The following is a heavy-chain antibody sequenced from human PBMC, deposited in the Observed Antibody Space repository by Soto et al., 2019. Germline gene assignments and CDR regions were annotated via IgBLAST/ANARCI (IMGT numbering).Heavy chain of an antibody. CDR2: IVVGSGNT. CDR1: GFTFTSSA. D-gene: IGHD6-19*01. Sequence: ASVKVSCKASGFTFTSSAMQWVRQARGQRLEWIGWIVVGSGNTNYAQKFQERVTITRDMSTSTAYMELSSLRSEDTAVYYCASWPVAGNYYYYYMDVWGKGTTVTVSS. CDR3: ASWPVAGNYYYYYMDV. V-gene: IGHV1-58*02. J-gene: IGHJ6*03.